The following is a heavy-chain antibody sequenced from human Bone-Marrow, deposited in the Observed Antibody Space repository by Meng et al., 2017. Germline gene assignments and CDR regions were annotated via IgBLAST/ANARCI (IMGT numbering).Heavy chain of an antibody. J-gene: IGHJ3*02. D-gene: IGHD3-3*01. CDR2: IRSKIFGGGP. CDR3: TRPARKEATIFGDAFDI. Sequence: GESLKISCSASGFNFGDSAMSWVRQAPGKGLEWVGFIRSKIFGGGPDYSASVKGRFTTSRDDSKSIVYLQMNNLETEDTAVYFCTRPARKEATIFGDAFDIWGQGTMVTVSS. V-gene: IGHV3-49*04. CDR1: GFNFGDSA.